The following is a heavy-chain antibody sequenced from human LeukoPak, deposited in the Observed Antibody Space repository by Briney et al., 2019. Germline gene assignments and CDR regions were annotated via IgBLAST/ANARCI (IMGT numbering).Heavy chain of an antibody. J-gene: IGHJ2*01. V-gene: IGHV1-46*01. D-gene: IGHD2-21*02. CDR2: INPSGGST. CDR1: GYTFTNYG. Sequence: ASVKVSCKTSGYTFTNYGISWVRQAPGQGLEWMGIINPSGGSTSYAQKFQGRVTMTRDTSTSTVYMELSSLRSEDTAVYYCARDRGSKRVAYCGGDCYIGYFDLWGRGTLVTVSS. CDR3: ARDRGSKRVAYCGGDCYIGYFDL.